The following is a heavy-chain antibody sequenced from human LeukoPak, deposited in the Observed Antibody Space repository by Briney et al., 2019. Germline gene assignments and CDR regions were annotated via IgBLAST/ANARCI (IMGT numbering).Heavy chain of an antibody. Sequence: GGSLRLSCAASGFTFDDYTMHWVRQAPGKGLEWVSLISWDGGSTYYADSVKGRFTISRDNSKNSLYLQMNSLRTEDTALYYCAKDRAYCGGDCRAGLDPWGQGTLVTVSS. J-gene: IGHJ5*02. CDR1: GFTFDDYT. V-gene: IGHV3-43*01. CDR2: ISWDGGST. CDR3: AKDRAYCGGDCRAGLDP. D-gene: IGHD2-21*02.